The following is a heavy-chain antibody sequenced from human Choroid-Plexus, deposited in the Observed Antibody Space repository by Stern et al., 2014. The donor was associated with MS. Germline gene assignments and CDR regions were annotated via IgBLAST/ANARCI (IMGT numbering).Heavy chain of an antibody. CDR3: AKDRHYLTYFFDH. Sequence: QVQLVESGGGVVQPGRPLGLPCVAAGFTFGRGAMHGGRQASDKGQKWRAGVSYDGINKDYAASVKGRFTISRDNSQNTLYMQMSSLRPEDTAVYYCAKDRHYLTYFFDHWGQGSLVTVSS. J-gene: IGHJ5*02. V-gene: IGHV3-30*15. D-gene: IGHD2/OR15-2a*01. CDR1: GFTFGRGA. CDR2: VSYDGINK.